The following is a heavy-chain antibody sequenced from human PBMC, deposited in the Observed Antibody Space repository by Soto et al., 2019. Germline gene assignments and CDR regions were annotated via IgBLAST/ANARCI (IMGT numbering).Heavy chain of an antibody. CDR2: VFWDGGE. CDR1: GFSLTTTGVG. J-gene: IGHJ4*02. Sequence: QITLRESGPSLVKPTETLTLTCTFSGFSLTTTGVGVGWIRQPPGKALEWLAVVFWDGGERYSPSLKSRVTITKDPSKDQVVLTMTNTDPADTATYYCTQVYGSGSWGWYFHSWGQGTLVTVSS. D-gene: IGHD1-26*01. V-gene: IGHV2-5*02. CDR3: TQVYGSGSWGWYFHS.